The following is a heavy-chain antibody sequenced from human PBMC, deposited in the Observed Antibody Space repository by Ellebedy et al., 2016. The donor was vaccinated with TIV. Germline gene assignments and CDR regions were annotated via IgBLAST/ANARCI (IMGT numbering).Heavy chain of an antibody. J-gene: IGHJ4*02. CDR2: FSGSGDST. CDR3: AVRSDWDFGCY. CDR1: GGSIISTN. D-gene: IGHD3-16*01. Sequence: PSETLSPTCAVPGGSIISTNWWSWVRQPPGKGLEWVSLFSGSGDSTYYADSVKGRFTISRDNSKNTLYLQMNSLRAEDTAVYYCAVRSDWDFGCYWGQGTLVTVSS. V-gene: IGHV3-23*01.